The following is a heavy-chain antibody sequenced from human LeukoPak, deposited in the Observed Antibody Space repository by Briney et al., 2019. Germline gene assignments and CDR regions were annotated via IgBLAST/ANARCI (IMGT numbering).Heavy chain of an antibody. CDR2: ISEEGRNK. J-gene: IGHJ3*02. V-gene: IGHV3-30*09. D-gene: IGHD1-1*01. CDR1: GFTFSSYA. Sequence: PGGSLTLPCAASGFTFSSYAMLWVRQAPGKGREGVEVISEEGRNKHYADPVKGRFAISQDNSRNTLDLQFNGRSVEASVLYYLARVEVRDAFDIWGQGTMVTVSS. CDR3: ARVEVRDAFDI.